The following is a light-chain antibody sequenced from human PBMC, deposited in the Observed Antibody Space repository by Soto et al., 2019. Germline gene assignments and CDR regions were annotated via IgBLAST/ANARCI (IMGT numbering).Light chain of an antibody. CDR3: SSSTSSNTLV. V-gene: IGLV2-14*01. CDR2: GVS. J-gene: IGLJ3*02. Sequence: QSVLTQPASVSASPGQSITISCTGGKNDIGSSDYVSWYQQHPGKAPKLIIYGVSNRPSGTSDRFSGSMSGNTASLTISGLQAEDEADYYCSSSTSSNTLVFGGGTKLTVL. CDR1: KNDIGSSDY.